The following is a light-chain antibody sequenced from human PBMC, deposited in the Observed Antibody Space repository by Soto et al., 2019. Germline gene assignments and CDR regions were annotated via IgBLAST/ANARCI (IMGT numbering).Light chain of an antibody. CDR1: QGISSA. V-gene: IGKV1D-13*01. J-gene: IGKJ1*01. CDR3: QQFNNYPQT. Sequence: AIQLTQYPSSLSASVGDRVTITCRASQGISSALAWYQQKPGKAPKVLIYDASRLESGVPSRFSGSGSGTDFTLTISSLQPEDFATYYCQQFNNYPQTFGQGTKVEIK. CDR2: DAS.